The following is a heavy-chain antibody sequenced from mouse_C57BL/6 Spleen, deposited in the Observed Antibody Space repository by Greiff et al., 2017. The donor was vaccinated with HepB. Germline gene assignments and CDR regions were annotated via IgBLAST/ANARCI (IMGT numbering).Heavy chain of an antibody. CDR1: GYAFSSSW. V-gene: IGHV1-82*01. CDR3: GGYGNYDAMDY. Sequence: QVQLQQSGPELVKPGASVKISCKASGYAFSSSWMNWVKQRPGKGLEWIGRIYPGDGDTNYNGKFKGKATLTADKSSSTAYMQLSSLTSEDSAVYFCGGYGNYDAMDYWGQGTSVTVSS. J-gene: IGHJ4*01. CDR2: IYPGDGDT. D-gene: IGHD2-1*01.